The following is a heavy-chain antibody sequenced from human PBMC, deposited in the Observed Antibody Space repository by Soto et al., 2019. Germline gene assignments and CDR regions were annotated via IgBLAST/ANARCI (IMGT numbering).Heavy chain of an antibody. J-gene: IGHJ6*02. Sequence: ASVKVSCQASGYTFTSYGISWVRQAPGQGLEWMGWISAYNGNTNYAQKLQGRVTMTTDTSTSTAYMELRSLRSDDTAVYYCARDPHCSGGSCYVSYYYYGMDVWGQGTTVTVSS. CDR3: ARDPHCSGGSCYVSYYYYGMDV. CDR2: ISAYNGNT. D-gene: IGHD2-15*01. CDR1: GYTFTSYG. V-gene: IGHV1-18*01.